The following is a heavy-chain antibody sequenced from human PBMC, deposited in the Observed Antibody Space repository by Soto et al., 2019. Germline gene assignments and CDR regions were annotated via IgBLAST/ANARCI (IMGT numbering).Heavy chain of an antibody. J-gene: IGHJ6*02. CDR3: ARQKDSSGYYYYYYGMDV. CDR1: GFTFSSYS. Sequence: EVQLVESGGGLVQPGGSLRLSCAASGFTFSSYSMNWVCQAPGKGLEWVSYISSSSSTIYYADSVKGRFTISRDNAKNSLYLQMNSLRDEDTAVYYCARQKDSSGYYYYYYGMDVWGQGTTVTVSS. D-gene: IGHD3-22*01. V-gene: IGHV3-48*02. CDR2: ISSSSSTI.